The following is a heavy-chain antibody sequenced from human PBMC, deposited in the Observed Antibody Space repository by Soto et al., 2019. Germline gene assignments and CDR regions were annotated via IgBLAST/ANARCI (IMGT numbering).Heavy chain of an antibody. CDR3: ARGPSGDKVDS. J-gene: IGHJ4*02. D-gene: IGHD7-27*01. Sequence: QVQLQESGPGLVKPSQTLSLTCTVSGGSISNVNYCWSWIRQSPDKGLEWSGHIYNGGTTYNNPSHTSRVSISIDASNNQFSLKLSSVSAADPAVYYCARGPSGDKVDSWRQGTLVTVSS. V-gene: IGHV4-30-4*01. CDR2: IYNGGTT. CDR1: GGSISNVNYC.